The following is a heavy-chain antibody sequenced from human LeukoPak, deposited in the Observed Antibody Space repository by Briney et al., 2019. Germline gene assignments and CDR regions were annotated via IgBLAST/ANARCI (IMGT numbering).Heavy chain of an antibody. CDR1: GYTFTSYD. CDR2: MNPNSGNT. D-gene: IGHD3-10*01. V-gene: IGHV1-8*01. J-gene: IGHJ6*03. Sequence: EASVKVSCKASGYTFTSYDINWVRQATGQGLEWMGWMNPNSGNTGYAQKFQGRVTMTRNTSISTAYMELSSLRSEDTAVYYCARGRFGELLYPYGDYYYYMDVRGKGTTVTISS. CDR3: ARGRFGELLYPYGDYYYYMDV.